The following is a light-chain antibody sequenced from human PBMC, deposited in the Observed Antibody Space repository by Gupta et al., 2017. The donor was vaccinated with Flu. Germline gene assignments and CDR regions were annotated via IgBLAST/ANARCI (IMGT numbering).Light chain of an antibody. CDR3: QQVYSYPYT. J-gene: IGKJ2*01. CDR1: QGIERF. V-gene: IGKV1-9*01. Sequence: DIQLTQSPSFLSASVGDRVTITCRASQGIERFLAWYQQKAGKAPKVLISGTSTLQSGVPSRFSGSGYGREFTLTIDSLQPEDFATYYCQQVYSYPYTFGQGTKVEIK. CDR2: GTS.